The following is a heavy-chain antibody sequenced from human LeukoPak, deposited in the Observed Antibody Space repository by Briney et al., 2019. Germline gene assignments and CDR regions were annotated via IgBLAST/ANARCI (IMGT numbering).Heavy chain of an antibody. CDR1: GGTFSSYA. J-gene: IGHJ4*02. D-gene: IGHD3-3*02. Sequence: GASVKVSCKASGGTFSSYAISRVRQAPGQGLEWMGGIIPIFGTANYAQKFQGRVTITTDESTSTAYMELSSLRSEDTAVYYCARGIFGVVSEGYFDYWAREPWSPSPQ. CDR2: IIPIFGTA. V-gene: IGHV1-69*05. CDR3: ARGIFGVVSEGYFDY.